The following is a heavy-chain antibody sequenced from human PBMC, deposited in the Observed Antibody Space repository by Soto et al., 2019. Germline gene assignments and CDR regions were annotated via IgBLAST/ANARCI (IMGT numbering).Heavy chain of an antibody. V-gene: IGHV4-59*01. D-gene: IGHD3-3*01. CDR3: ARGTFLEPGEFDP. CDR2: NYYSGST. Sequence: SETLSLTCTVSGGSISSYYWSWIRQPPGKGLEWIGYNYYSGSTNYNPSLKSRVTISVDTSKNQFSLKLRSVTAADTAVYYCARGTFLEPGEFDPWGQGTLVTVSS. J-gene: IGHJ5*02. CDR1: GGSISSYY.